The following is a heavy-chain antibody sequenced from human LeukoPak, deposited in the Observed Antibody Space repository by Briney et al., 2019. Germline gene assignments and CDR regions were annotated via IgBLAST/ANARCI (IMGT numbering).Heavy chain of an antibody. CDR1: GGSFSGYY. CDR3: ARGRGYCSSTSCYTGRWFDP. V-gene: IGHV4-34*01. D-gene: IGHD2-2*02. Sequence: SETLSLTCAVYGGSFSGYYWSWIRQPPGKGPEWIGEINHSGSTNYNPSLKSRVTISVDTSKNQFSLKLSSVTAADTAVYYCARGRGYCSSTSCYTGRWFDPWGQGTLVTVSS. CDR2: INHSGST. J-gene: IGHJ5*02.